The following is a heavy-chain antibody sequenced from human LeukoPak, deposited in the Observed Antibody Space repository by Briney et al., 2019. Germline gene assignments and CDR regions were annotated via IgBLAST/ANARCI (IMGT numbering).Heavy chain of an antibody. CDR1: GGSFGGYF. CDR2: ITPSGST. D-gene: IGHD3-22*01. CDR3: ASSFYYDSRDY. V-gene: IGHV4-34*01. J-gene: IGHJ4*02. Sequence: SETLSLTCVVYGGSFGGYFWIWIRQPPGKGLEWIGEITPSGSTNYNPSLKSRVSISIDTSKKKLSLRLTSVTAADSAVYYCASSFYYDSRDYWGQGALVTVSS.